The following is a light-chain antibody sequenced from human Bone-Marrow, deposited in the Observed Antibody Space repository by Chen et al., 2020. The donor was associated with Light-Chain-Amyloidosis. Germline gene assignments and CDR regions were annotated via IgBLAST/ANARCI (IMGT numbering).Light chain of an antibody. CDR3: GTWDSSLNIGV. J-gene: IGLJ3*02. V-gene: IGLV1-51*01. CDR2: DNE. CDR1: SANIGNNN. Sequence: QPVLTPPPSVSAAPGQTATISCSGSSANIGNNNVSWYQQLPGTGPKLLIYDNEKRPAGIPDLFSGSKSGTSVILGSTGRQTGDEADYYCGTWDSSLNIGVFGGGTKLTVL.